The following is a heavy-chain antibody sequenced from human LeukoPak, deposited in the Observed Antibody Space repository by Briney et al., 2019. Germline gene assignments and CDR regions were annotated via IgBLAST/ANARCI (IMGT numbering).Heavy chain of an antibody. J-gene: IGHJ3*02. V-gene: IGHV4-59*01. D-gene: IGHD6-19*01. CDR1: GGSISSYS. CDR2: IYNRGSNT. CDR3: ARDRPGIAVAGDAFDI. Sequence: PSETLSLTCTVPGGSISSYSWSWIRQPPGKGLEWIGYIYNRGSNTNYNPSLKSRVTISVDTSKNQFSLKLRSVTAADTAVYYCARDRPGIAVAGDAFDIWGKGTMVTVSS.